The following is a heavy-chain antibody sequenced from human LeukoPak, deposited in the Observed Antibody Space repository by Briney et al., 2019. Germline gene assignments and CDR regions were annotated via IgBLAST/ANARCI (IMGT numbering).Heavy chain of an antibody. V-gene: IGHV1-2*06. D-gene: IGHD3-16*02. J-gene: IGHJ4*02. CDR1: GYTFTGYY. Sequence: ASVKVSCKASGYTFTGYYMHWVRQAPGQGLEWMGRNNPNSGGTNYAQKFQGRVTMTRDTSISTAYMELSRLRSDDTAVYYCARDQIMITFGGVIDDYWGQGTLVTVSS. CDR2: NNPNSGGT. CDR3: ARDQIMITFGGVIDDY.